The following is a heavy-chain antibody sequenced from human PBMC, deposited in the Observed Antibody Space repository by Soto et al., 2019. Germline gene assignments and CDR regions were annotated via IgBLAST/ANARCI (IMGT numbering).Heavy chain of an antibody. V-gene: IGHV4-39*01. CDR1: GGSTSSSSYY. CDR3: VRSYDSEYYYYYYGMDV. Sequence: SETLSLTCTVSGGSTSSSSYYWGWIRQPPGKGLEWIGSIYYSGSTYYNPSLKSRVTISVDTSKNQFSLKLSSVTAADTAVYYCVRSYDSEYYYYYYGMDVWGQGTTVT. D-gene: IGHD5-12*01. CDR2: IYYSGST. J-gene: IGHJ6*02.